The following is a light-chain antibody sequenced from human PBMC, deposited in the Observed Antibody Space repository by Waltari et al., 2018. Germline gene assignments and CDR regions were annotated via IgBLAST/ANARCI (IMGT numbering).Light chain of an antibody. CDR2: GAS. Sequence: EIVLTQSPGTLSLSPGERATLSCRASQSVSSSYLAWYQQKPGQAPRLLIYGASSRATGTPDRFSGSGSGTDFTLTISRLEPEDCAVYYCQQYGSSPMYTFGQGTKLEIK. CDR1: QSVSSSY. J-gene: IGKJ2*01. CDR3: QQYGSSPMYT. V-gene: IGKV3-20*01.